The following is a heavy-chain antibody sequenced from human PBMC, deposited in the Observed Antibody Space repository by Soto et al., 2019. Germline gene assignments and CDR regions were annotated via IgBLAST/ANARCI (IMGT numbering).Heavy chain of an antibody. Sequence: GGSLRLSCAASGFTFSSYAMSWVRQTPGKGLEWVSGIGGSGGSTYYADSVKGRFTISRDNSKNTLYPQMNSLRAEDTAVYYCAKDLNGDYTFYFDYWGQGTLVTVSS. CDR2: IGGSGGST. CDR3: AKDLNGDYTFYFDY. J-gene: IGHJ4*02. CDR1: GFTFSSYA. D-gene: IGHD4-17*01. V-gene: IGHV3-23*01.